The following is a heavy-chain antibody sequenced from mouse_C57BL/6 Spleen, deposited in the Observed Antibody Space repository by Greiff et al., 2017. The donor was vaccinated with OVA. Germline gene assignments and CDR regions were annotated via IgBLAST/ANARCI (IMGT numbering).Heavy chain of an antibody. J-gene: IGHJ4*01. CDR2: IHPNSGST. CDR1: GYTFTSYW. V-gene: IGHV1-64*01. CDR3: ARETGTGYAMDY. D-gene: IGHD4-1*01. Sequence: VQLQQPGAELVKPGASVKLSCKASGYTFTSYWMHWVKQRPGQGLEWIGMIHPNSGSTNYNEKFKSKATLTVDKSSSTAYMQLSSLTSEDSAVYYCARETGTGYAMDYWGQGTSVTVSS.